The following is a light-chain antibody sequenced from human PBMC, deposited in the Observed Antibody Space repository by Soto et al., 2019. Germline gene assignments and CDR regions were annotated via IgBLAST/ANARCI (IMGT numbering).Light chain of an antibody. Sequence: QSALTQPRSVSGSPGQSVTISCTGTNSDVGGYNFVSWYQQLPGKAPNLMISAVSQRPSGVPDRFSGSKSGNTASLTISGLQADDEADYFCCSYTASDIWVFGGGTKLTVL. CDR2: AVS. CDR1: NSDVGGYNF. V-gene: IGLV2-11*01. CDR3: CSYTASDIWV. J-gene: IGLJ3*02.